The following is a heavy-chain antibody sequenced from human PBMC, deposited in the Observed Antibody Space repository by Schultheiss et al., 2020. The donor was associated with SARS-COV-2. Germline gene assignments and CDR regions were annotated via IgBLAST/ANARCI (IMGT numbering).Heavy chain of an antibody. D-gene: IGHD3-22*01. Sequence: GESLKISCAASGFTFSSYGMHWVRQAPGKGLEWVSAIRGSGGSTYYADSVKGRFTISRDNSKNTLYLQMNSLRAEDTAVYYCAKSHYYDSSGYYYHFDYWGQGTLVTVSS. V-gene: IGHV3-23*01. CDR3: AKSHYYDSSGYYYHFDY. CDR2: IRGSGGST. J-gene: IGHJ4*02. CDR1: GFTFSSYG.